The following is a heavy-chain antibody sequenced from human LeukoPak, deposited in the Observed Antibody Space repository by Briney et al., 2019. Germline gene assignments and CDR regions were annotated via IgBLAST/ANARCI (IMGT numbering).Heavy chain of an antibody. CDR2: IYTSGST. CDR3: ARDVGDDYGGRSFDD. Sequence: PSQTLSLTCTVSGGSISSGSYYWSWIRQPAGKGLEWIGRIYTSGSTNYNPSLKSRVTISVDTSKNQFSLKLSSVTAADTAVYYCARDVGDDYGGRSFDDWGQGTLVTVSS. CDR1: GGSISSGSYY. J-gene: IGHJ4*02. D-gene: IGHD4-23*01. V-gene: IGHV4-61*02.